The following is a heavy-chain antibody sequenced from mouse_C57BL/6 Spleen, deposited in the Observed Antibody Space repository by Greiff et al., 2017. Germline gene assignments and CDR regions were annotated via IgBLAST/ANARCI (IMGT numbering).Heavy chain of an antibody. V-gene: IGHV1-69*01. J-gene: IGHJ2*01. CDR3: ARVMTTGVPYCDY. D-gene: IGHD1-1*01. Sequence: QVQLQQPGAELVMPGASVKLSCKASGYTFTSYWMHWVKQRPGQGLEWIGEIDPSDSYTNYNQKFKGKSTLTVDKSSSTAYMQLSSLTSEDSAVYYCARVMTTGVPYCDYWGQGTTLTVCS. CDR1: GYTFTSYW. CDR2: IDPSDSYT.